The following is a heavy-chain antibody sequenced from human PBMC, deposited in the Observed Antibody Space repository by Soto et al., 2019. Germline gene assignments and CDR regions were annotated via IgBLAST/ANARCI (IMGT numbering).Heavy chain of an antibody. CDR3: ATGGSGYFTY. CDR1: GFTVSSNY. D-gene: IGHD3-22*01. V-gene: IGHV3-66*01. J-gene: IGHJ4*02. Sequence: GGSLRLSCAASGFTVSSNYMSWVRQAPGKGLEWVSVIYSGGSTNYADSVKGRFTISRDNAKNTLFLQMNSLGAEDTAVYYCATGGSGYFTYWGQGTLVTVSS. CDR2: IYSGGST.